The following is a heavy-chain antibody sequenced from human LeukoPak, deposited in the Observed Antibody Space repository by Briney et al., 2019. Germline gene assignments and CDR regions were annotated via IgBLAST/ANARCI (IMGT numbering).Heavy chain of an antibody. D-gene: IGHD3-22*01. CDR1: GGSFSGYY. V-gene: IGHV4-34*01. CDR2: INHSGST. CDR3: VRPYYYDSRIDP. J-gene: IGHJ5*02. Sequence: SETLSLTCAVYGGSFSGYYWSWIRQPPGKGLEWIGEINHSGSTNYNPSLKSRVTISVDTSKNQLSLKLSSVTAADTAVYYCVRPYYYDSRIDPWGQGILVTVSS.